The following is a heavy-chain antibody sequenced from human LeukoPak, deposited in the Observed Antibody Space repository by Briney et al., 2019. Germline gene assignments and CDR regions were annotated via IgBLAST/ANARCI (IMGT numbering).Heavy chain of an antibody. D-gene: IGHD2-15*01. J-gene: IGHJ6*03. Sequence: GGSLRLSCTASGFTMSGIHMNWVRQAPGKGLDWVSGLYAGGSTYYAGSVTGRFTISRDNSKNTLFLQMNSLRAEDTAVYYCAKTHGPYCSGGSCLDYYYYMDVWGKGTTVTVSS. CDR2: LYAGGST. CDR3: AKTHGPYCSGGSCLDYYYYMDV. V-gene: IGHV3-53*05. CDR1: GFTMSGIH.